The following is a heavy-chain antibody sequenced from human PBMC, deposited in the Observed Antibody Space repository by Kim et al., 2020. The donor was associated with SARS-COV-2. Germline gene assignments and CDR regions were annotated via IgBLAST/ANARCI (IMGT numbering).Heavy chain of an antibody. D-gene: IGHD5-18*01. Sequence: GGSLRLSCAASGFTFSSYEMNWVRQAPGKGLEWISYISSSGSIIYSADSVKGRFTISRDNARNSLYLQMNSLRAEDTAVYYCAREHVDTAGSGFDYWGQGTLVTVSS. V-gene: IGHV3-48*03. CDR3: AREHVDTAGSGFDY. CDR1: GFTFSSYE. CDR2: ISSSGSII. J-gene: IGHJ4*02.